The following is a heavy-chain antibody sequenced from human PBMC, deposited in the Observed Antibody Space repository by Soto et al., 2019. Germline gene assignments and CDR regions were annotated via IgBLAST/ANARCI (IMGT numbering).Heavy chain of an antibody. V-gene: IGHV4-31*03. CDR1: GGSISSGGYY. J-gene: IGHJ4*02. CDR3: ARSSTSANYFDY. CDR2: IYYSGST. Sequence: SETRSLTCTVSGGSISSGGYYWSWIRQHPGKGLEWIGYIYYSGSTYYNPSLKSRVTISVDTSKNQFSLKLSSVTAADTAVYYCARSSTSANYFDYWGQGTLVTVSS. D-gene: IGHD2-2*01.